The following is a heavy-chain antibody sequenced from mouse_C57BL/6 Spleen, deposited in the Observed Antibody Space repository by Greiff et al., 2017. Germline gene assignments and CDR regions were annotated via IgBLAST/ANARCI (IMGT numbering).Heavy chain of an antibody. CDR2: INPSSGYT. V-gene: IGHV1-4*01. D-gene: IGHD5-1*01. J-gene: IGHJ4*01. CDR3: ARVPAMDY. Sequence: QVQLKQSGAELARPGASVKMSCKASGYTFTSYTMHWVNQRPGQGLEWIGYINPSSGYTKYNQKFKDKATLTADKSSSTAYMQLSSLTSEDSAVYYCARVPAMDYWGQGTSVTVSS. CDR1: GYTFTSYT.